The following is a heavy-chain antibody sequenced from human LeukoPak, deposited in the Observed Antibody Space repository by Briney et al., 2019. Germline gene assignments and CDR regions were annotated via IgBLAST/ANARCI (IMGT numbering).Heavy chain of an antibody. Sequence: GGSLRLSCAVSGLSFSNAWMSWVRQAPGKGLEWVGRIKSKTDGGTTDHGAPVKGRFTISRDDSKTTVYLQMNSLKTEDTAVYYCTTGQYIDSWPPVAFDIWGQGTLVTVSS. CDR1: GLSFSNAW. J-gene: IGHJ3*02. D-gene: IGHD6-13*01. CDR2: IKSKTDGGTT. V-gene: IGHV3-15*01. CDR3: TTGQYIDSWPPVAFDI.